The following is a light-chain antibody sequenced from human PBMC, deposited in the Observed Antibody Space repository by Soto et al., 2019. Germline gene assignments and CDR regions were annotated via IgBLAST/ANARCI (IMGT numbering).Light chain of an antibody. CDR2: DAS. CDR3: QQYNSCPYT. J-gene: IGKJ2*01. Sequence: EIVMTHSPATLSVSPGERATLSCRASQSVGSNLAWYQQRPGQPPSLLIYDASTRATDIPARFSGGGSGTEFTLTISSLQSEDFAVYYCQQYNSCPYTFGQGTKLQIK. V-gene: IGKV3-15*01. CDR1: QSVGSN.